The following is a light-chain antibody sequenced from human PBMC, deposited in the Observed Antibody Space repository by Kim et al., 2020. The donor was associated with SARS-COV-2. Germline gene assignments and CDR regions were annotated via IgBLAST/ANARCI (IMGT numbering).Light chain of an antibody. V-gene: IGKV1-27*01. CDR1: QDINNF. Sequence: DIQMTQSPSSLSASVGDRVTITCRASQDINNFLAWYQQKAGKAPKLLIYTASTLESGVPSRFSGSGSGTHFTLTISSLQPEDAATYYCQKYNGAPSTFGQGTRLEIK. CDR2: TAS. J-gene: IGKJ5*01. CDR3: QKYNGAPST.